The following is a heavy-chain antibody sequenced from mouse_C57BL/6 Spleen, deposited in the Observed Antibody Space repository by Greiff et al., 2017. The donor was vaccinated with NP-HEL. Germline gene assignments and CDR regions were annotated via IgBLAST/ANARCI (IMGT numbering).Heavy chain of an antibody. CDR2: IYPGDGDT. V-gene: IGHV1-80*01. Sequence: VKLQESGAELVKPGASVKLSCKASGYAFSSYWMNWVKQRPGKGLEWIGQIYPGDGDTNYNGKFKGKATLTADKSSSTAYMQLSSLTAEDSAVYFCPYYDYDEDAMDYWGQGTSVTVSS. CDR3: PYYDYDEDAMDY. CDR1: GYAFSSYW. D-gene: IGHD2-4*01. J-gene: IGHJ4*01.